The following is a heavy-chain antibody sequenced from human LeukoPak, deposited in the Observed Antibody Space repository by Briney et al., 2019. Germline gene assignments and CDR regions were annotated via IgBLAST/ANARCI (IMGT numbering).Heavy chain of an antibody. CDR3: ARGGYSGYDYFDY. CDR2: ISSSGSTI. V-gene: IGHV3-11*04. Sequence: GGSLRLSCAASGFIFSDYYMSWLRQAPGKGLEWVSYISSSGSTIYYADSVKGRFTISRDNAKNSLYLQMNSLRAEDTALYYCARGGYSGYDYFDYWGQGTLVTVSS. J-gene: IGHJ4*02. CDR1: GFIFSDYY. D-gene: IGHD5-12*01.